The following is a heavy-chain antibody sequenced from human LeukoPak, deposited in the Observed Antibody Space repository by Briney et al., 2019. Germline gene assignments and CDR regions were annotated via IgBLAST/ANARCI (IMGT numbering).Heavy chain of an antibody. CDR2: INHSGST. Sequence: SETLSLTCAVYGGSFSGYYWSWLRQPPGKGLEWIGEINHSGSTNYNPSLKSRVTISVDTSKNQFSLKLSSVTAADTAVYYCASAGRVYYYGMDVWGQGTTVTVSS. J-gene: IGHJ6*02. CDR1: GGSFSGYY. D-gene: IGHD1-14*01. V-gene: IGHV4-34*01. CDR3: ASAGRVYYYGMDV.